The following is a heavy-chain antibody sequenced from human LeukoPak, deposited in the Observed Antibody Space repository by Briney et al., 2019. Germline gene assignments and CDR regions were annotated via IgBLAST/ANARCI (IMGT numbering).Heavy chain of an antibody. CDR2: INHSGST. CDR1: GGSFSGYY. J-gene: IGHJ4*02. V-gene: IGHV4-34*01. D-gene: IGHD1-26*01. CDR3: ARWAGSYVFDY. Sequence: SGTLSLTCAVYGGSFSGYYWSWIRQPPGKGLEWIGEINHSGSTNYNPSLKSRVTISVDTHKNQFSLKLSSVTAGDTVVYYCARWAGSYVFDYGGQGPLVTVSS.